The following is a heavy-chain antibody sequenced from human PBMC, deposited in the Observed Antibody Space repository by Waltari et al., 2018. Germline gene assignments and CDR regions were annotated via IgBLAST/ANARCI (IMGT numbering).Heavy chain of an antibody. CDR3: ARGDSDFREGAS. J-gene: IGHJ5*02. CDR2: INQDGSGR. Sequence: EVRLVESGGGWVQPGGSLGLSCSTSGFPFCNYWMSWVRQAPGKGLEWVANINQDGSGRYHVDSVKGRFTISRDNAMNSLHLQMNSLRAEDTAVYYCARGDSDFREGASWGQGTLVTVSS. V-gene: IGHV3-7*01. CDR1: GFPFCNYW. D-gene: IGHD3-10*01.